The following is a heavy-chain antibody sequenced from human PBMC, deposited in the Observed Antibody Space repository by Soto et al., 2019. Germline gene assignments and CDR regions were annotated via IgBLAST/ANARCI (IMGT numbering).Heavy chain of an antibody. CDR3: AKDGSPILGYFSGGSCYSRYFDL. Sequence: QVQLVESGGGVVQPGRSLRLSCAASGFTFSSYGMHWVRQAPGKGLEWVAVISYDGSNKYYADSVKGRFTISRDNSKNTLYLQMNGLRAEDTAVYYCAKDGSPILGYFSGGSCYSRYFDLWGRGTLVTVSS. CDR2: ISYDGSNK. D-gene: IGHD2-15*01. V-gene: IGHV3-30*18. CDR1: GFTFSSYG. J-gene: IGHJ2*01.